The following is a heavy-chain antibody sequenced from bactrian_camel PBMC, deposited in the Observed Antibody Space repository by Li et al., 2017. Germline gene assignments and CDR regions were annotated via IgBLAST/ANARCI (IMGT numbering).Heavy chain of an antibody. CDR2: MTSAGST. V-gene: IGHV3S55*01. CDR3: VARDSGLCYGWGSSSYKY. J-gene: IGHJ4*01. D-gene: IGHD5*01. Sequence: VQLVESGGGSVQAGGSLTLTCSVSGVTHRGCMAWFRQPPGKEREGVARMTSAGSTSYLDYVKGRFTISRDNAKNTLYLEMNELKPDDTAMYYCVARDSGLCYGWGSSSYKYWGQGTQVTVS. CDR1: GVTHRGC.